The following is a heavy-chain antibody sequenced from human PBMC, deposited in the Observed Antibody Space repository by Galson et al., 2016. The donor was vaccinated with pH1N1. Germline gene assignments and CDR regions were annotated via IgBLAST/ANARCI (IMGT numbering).Heavy chain of an antibody. J-gene: IGHJ4*02. V-gene: IGHV5-10-1*01. CDR3: ARLTYYDSSPIDF. Sequence: QSGAEVKKPGESLRISCKGSGYNIASYWIAWVRQMPGRGLEWMGKIDPFDSYTNYSPSFQGHVTISADKSINTAYLQWNTLRASDTAMYFCARLTYYDSSPIDFWGQGTRVTFSS. D-gene: IGHD3-22*01. CDR2: IDPFDSYT. CDR1: GYNIASYW.